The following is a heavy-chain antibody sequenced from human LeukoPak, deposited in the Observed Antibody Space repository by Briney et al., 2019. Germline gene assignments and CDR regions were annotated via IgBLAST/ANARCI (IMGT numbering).Heavy chain of an antibody. Sequence: PSETLSLTCTVSGGSISGCFWSWIRQPPGKGLEWIGYIYYSGNTNYNPSLKSRVTISVDTSKNQFSLKLSSVTAEDTAVYYCARVGATQRSPVDYWGQGTLVTVSS. V-gene: IGHV4-59*01. CDR2: IYYSGNT. CDR1: GGSISGCF. D-gene: IGHD1-26*01. CDR3: ARVGATQRSPVDY. J-gene: IGHJ4*02.